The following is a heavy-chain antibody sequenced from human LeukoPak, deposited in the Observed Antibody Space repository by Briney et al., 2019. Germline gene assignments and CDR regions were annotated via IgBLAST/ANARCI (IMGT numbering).Heavy chain of an antibody. V-gene: IGHV4-39*07. CDR3: ARPLSLGYCSGGSCYGRGAWFDR. CDR1: GGSISSRTYS. CDR2: IYDSGST. Sequence: PSETLSLTCIVSGGSISSRTYSWGWIRQPPGKGLEWIGSIYDSGSTYYNPSLKSRVTISVDKSKNQFSLKLRSVTAADTAVYYCARPLSLGYCSGGSCYGRGAWFDRWGQGTLVTVSS. D-gene: IGHD2-15*01. J-gene: IGHJ5*02.